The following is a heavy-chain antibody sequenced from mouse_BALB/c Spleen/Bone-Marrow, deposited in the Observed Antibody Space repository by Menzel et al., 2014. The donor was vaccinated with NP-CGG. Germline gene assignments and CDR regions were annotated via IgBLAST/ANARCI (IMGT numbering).Heavy chain of an antibody. J-gene: IGHJ2*01. Sequence: QVQLQQSGPGLAQPSQSLSITCTVSGFSLINHGIHWVRQPPGKGLEWLGVIWSGGTTDYNATFIPRLSISKDKSRSXVLFKMNSLQVDDTATYYCARSGNYDFFDHWGQGTTLTVSS. CDR2: IWSGGTT. CDR3: ARSGNYDFFDH. V-gene: IGHV2-4*02. CDR1: GFSLINHG. D-gene: IGHD2-1*01.